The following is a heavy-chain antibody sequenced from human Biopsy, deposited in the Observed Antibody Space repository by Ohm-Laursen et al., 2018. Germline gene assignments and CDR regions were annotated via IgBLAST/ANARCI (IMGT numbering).Heavy chain of an antibody. CDR2: ISWNSDSI. V-gene: IGHV3-9*01. CDR1: GFSFDNHV. J-gene: IGHJ6*02. CDR3: AKDRYPSSWHYYYGMDV. D-gene: IGHD6-13*01. Sequence: SLRLSCAASGFSFDNHVMHWVRHAPGKGLEWVSGISWNSDSIGYADSVKGRFTISRDNAKNSLYLQMNSLRSEDTALYYCAKDRYPSSWHYYYGMDVWGQGTTVTVSS.